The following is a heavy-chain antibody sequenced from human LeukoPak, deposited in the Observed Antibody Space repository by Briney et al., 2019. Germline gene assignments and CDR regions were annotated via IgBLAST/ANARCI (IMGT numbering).Heavy chain of an antibody. D-gene: IGHD4-11*01. V-gene: IGHV1-8*01. J-gene: IGHJ3*02. CDR2: MNPNSGNT. CDR1: GYTFSSYD. CDR3: AIVSPTVHAFDI. Sequence: ASVKVSCKASGYTFSSYDINWVRQATGQGPEWMGWMNPNSGNTGYAQKFQGRVPMTRNTAISTAYMELSLRSEDTAVYYCAIVSPTVHAFDIWGQGTMVTVSS.